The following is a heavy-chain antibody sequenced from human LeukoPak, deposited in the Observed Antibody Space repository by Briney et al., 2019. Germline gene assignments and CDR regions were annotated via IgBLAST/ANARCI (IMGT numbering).Heavy chain of an antibody. Sequence: SETLSLTCTVSGGSISSYYWSWIRQPPGKGLECIGYIYYSGSTNYNPSLKSRVTISVDTSKNQFSLKLSSVTAADTAVYYCARDLGYYYDSSGFGYWGQGTLVTVSS. D-gene: IGHD3-22*01. V-gene: IGHV4-59*01. J-gene: IGHJ4*02. CDR1: GGSISSYY. CDR2: IYYSGST. CDR3: ARDLGYYYDSSGFGY.